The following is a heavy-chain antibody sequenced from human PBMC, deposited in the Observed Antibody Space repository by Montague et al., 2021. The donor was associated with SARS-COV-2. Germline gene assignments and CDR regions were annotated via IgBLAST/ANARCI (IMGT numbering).Heavy chain of an antibody. CDR3: ARDSRTDFDWLFPDSGSYYYYMDV. J-gene: IGHJ6*03. D-gene: IGHD3-9*01. CDR1: GGSISSYY. Sequence: SETLSLTCTVSGGSISSYYWSWIRQPPGQGREWIGYIYYSGSTNYNPSLKSRVTISVDTSKNQFSLKLSSVTAADTAVYYCARDSRTDFDWLFPDSGSYYYYMDVWGTGTTVTVSS. CDR2: IYYSGST. V-gene: IGHV4-59*01.